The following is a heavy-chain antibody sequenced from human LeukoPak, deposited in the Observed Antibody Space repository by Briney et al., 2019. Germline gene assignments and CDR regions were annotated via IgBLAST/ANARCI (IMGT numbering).Heavy chain of an antibody. V-gene: IGHV3-30*04. J-gene: IGHJ4*02. D-gene: IGHD1-26*01. Sequence: PGGSLRLSCAASGFTFNSYSMHRVRQAPGKGLEWVAVISSDASITYYADSVKGRFTVSRDNSKDTLYLQMNSLRGEDTAVYYCAKERQEGATPFDYWGQGSLVTVSS. CDR1: GFTFNSYS. CDR2: ISSDASIT. CDR3: AKERQEGATPFDY.